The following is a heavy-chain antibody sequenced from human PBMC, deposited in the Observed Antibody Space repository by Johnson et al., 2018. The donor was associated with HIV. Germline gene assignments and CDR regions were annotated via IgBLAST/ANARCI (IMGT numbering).Heavy chain of an antibody. Sequence: VQLVESGGGLVQPGGSLRLSCAASGFTISNNYMSWVRQAPGKGLEWVSVIYSGGSTSYADSVKGRFTISRDISKNTLSLQMNSLRAEDTAVYYCARRDAALVTAAFDIWGQGTMVTVSS. CDR1: GFTISNNY. D-gene: IGHD5-18*01. CDR2: IYSGGST. J-gene: IGHJ3*02. CDR3: ARRDAALVTAAFDI. V-gene: IGHV3-66*04.